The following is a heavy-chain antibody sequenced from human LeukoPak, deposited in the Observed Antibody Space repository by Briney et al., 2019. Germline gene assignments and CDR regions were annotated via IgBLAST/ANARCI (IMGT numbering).Heavy chain of an antibody. Sequence: PETLSLTCTVSGGSISSSSYYWGWIRQPPGKGLEWIGSIYYSGSTYYNPSLKSRVTISVDTSKNQFSLKLSSVTAADTAVYYCASLSGLQYSMWPYFDYWGQGTLVTVSS. V-gene: IGHV4-39*01. CDR2: IYYSGST. CDR3: ASLSGLQYSMWPYFDY. D-gene: IGHD3-9*01. CDR1: GGSISSSSYY. J-gene: IGHJ4*02.